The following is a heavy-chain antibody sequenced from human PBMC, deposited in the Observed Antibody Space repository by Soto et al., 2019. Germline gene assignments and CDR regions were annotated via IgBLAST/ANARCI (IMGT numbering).Heavy chain of an antibody. CDR3: ARGRWLQLIYFDY. Sequence: QVQLQESGPGLVKPSETLSLTCTVSGGSISSYYWSWIRQPPGKGLEWIGCIYYSGSTNYNPSLKSRVTISVDTSKNQFSLNLMSVTAADTAVYYCARGRWLQLIYFDYWGQGTLVTVSS. CDR1: GGSISSYY. D-gene: IGHD5-12*01. J-gene: IGHJ4*02. V-gene: IGHV4-59*01. CDR2: IYYSGST.